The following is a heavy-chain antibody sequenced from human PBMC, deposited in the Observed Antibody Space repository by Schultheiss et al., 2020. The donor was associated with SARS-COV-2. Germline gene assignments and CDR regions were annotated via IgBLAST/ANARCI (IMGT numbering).Heavy chain of an antibody. D-gene: IGHD3-10*01. V-gene: IGHV1-69*01. J-gene: IGHJ3*02. Sequence: GGSLRLSCKASGGTFSSYAISWVRQAPGQGLEWMGGIIPIFGTANYAQKFQGRVTITADESTSTAYMELSSLRSEDTAVYYCARDEDGSGSYQEAFDIWGQGTMVTVSS. CDR1: GGTFSSYA. CDR2: IIPIFGTA. CDR3: ARDEDGSGSYQEAFDI.